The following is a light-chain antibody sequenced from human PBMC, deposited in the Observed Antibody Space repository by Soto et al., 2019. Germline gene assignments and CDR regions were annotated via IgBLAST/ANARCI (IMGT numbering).Light chain of an antibody. CDR1: QSVSSSY. Sequence: EIVLTQSPGTLSLPPGERATLSCRASQSVSSSYLAWYQQKPGKPPRRLIYGASSRATGIPDRFSGSGSGTDFTLTISRLEPEDFAVYYCQQYGSSPWTFGQGTKVEIK. CDR3: QQYGSSPWT. CDR2: GAS. V-gene: IGKV3-20*01. J-gene: IGKJ1*01.